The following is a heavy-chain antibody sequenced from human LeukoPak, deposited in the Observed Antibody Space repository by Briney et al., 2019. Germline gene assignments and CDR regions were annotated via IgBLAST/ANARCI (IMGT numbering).Heavy chain of an antibody. J-gene: IGHJ4*02. CDR3: ARDRYDILTGQYYFDY. CDR2: IYYSGST. CDR1: GGPFSGYY. D-gene: IGHD3-9*01. V-gene: IGHV4-39*07. Sequence: SPSLSLTGPGYGGPFSGYYWGWIRQHPGKGLEWIGSIYYSGSTYYNPSLKSRVTISVDTSKNQFSLKLSSVTAADTAVYYCARDRYDILTGQYYFDYWGQGTLVTVSS.